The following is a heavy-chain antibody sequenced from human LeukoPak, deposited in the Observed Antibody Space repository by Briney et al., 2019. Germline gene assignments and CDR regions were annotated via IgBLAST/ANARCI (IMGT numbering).Heavy chain of an antibody. D-gene: IGHD1-14*01. CDR3: ARDITYGSQGY. CDR1: GGSIRSYY. CDR2: IYYSGST. V-gene: IGHV4-59*01. Sequence: SETLSLTCTVSGGSIRSYYWSWIRQPPGKGLEWIGYIYYSGSTNYNPSLKSRVTISVDTSKNRFSLKLSSVTAADTAVYFCARDITYGSQGYWGRGTLVTVSS. J-gene: IGHJ4*02.